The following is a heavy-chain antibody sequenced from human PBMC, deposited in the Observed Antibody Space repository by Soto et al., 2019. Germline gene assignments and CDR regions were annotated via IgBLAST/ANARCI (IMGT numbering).Heavy chain of an antibody. V-gene: IGHV1-18*01. CDR3: ARSRSESIFGVVSIYYFDY. CDR2: ISAYNGNT. CDR1: GYTFTSYG. J-gene: IGHJ4*02. D-gene: IGHD3-3*01. Sequence: GSVKVSCKASGYTFTSYGISWVRQAPGQGLEWMGWISAYNGNTNYAQKLQGRVTMTTDTSTSTAYMELRSLRSDDTAVYYCARSRSESIFGVVSIYYFDYWGQGTLVTVSS.